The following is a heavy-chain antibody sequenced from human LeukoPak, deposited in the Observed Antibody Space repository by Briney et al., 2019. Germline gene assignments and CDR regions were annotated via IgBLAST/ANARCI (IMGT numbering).Heavy chain of an antibody. Sequence: PGGSLRLSCAASGFTFSDYYMNWIRQAPGKGLEWVSYISTSSTYTSYADSVKGRFTISRDNAKNSLSLQMSSLRAEDTAVYYCAGAGSERRSLDYWGQGTLVTVSS. CDR2: ISTSSTYT. D-gene: IGHD1-1*01. CDR1: GFTFSDYY. J-gene: IGHJ4*02. CDR3: AGAGSERRSLDY. V-gene: IGHV3-11*05.